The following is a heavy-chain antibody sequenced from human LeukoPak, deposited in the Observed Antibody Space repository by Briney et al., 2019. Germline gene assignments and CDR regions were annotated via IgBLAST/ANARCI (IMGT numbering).Heavy chain of an antibody. CDR3: ARRDGYNSFDY. V-gene: IGHV5-51*01. CDR1: GYSFAAYW. CDR2: IFPGDSDT. D-gene: IGHD5-24*01. Sequence: GESLKISCKGSGYSFAAYWIGWVRQMPGKGLEWMGSIFPGDSDTRYSPSFQGQHTISADKSISTAYLQWSSLKASDTAMYYCARRDGYNSFDYWGQGTLVTVSS. J-gene: IGHJ4*02.